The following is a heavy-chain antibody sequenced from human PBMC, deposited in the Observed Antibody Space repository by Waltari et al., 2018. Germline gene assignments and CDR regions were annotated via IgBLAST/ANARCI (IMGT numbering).Heavy chain of an antibody. CDR1: GFTFSSYG. J-gene: IGHJ4*02. CDR2: RWYDGSNK. Sequence: QVQLVESGGGVVQPGRSLSLSCAASGFTFSSYGMHWVRQAPGKGVEWVAGRWYDGSNKYYADSVKGRFTSSRDNSKNTLYLQMNSLRAEDTAVYYCARDISLMGTDYWGQGTLVTVSS. CDR3: ARDISLMGTDY. V-gene: IGHV3-33*01.